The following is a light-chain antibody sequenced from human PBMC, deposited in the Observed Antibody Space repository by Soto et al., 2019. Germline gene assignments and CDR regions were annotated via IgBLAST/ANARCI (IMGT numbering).Light chain of an antibody. CDR1: QSVSIL. CDR3: QPYNNWPLT. Sequence: EIVLTQSPGTLSLSPGERATLSCRASQSVSILLAWYQQKPGQXXGXXXXGXXXXATGVPTRFSGSRAGAEFTLTINSLQSEDFAVYYCQPYNNWPLTFGGGTKV. V-gene: IGKV3-15*01. CDR2: GXX. J-gene: IGKJ4*01.